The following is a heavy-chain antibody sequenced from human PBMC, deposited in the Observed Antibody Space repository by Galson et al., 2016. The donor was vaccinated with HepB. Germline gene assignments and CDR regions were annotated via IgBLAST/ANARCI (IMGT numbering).Heavy chain of an antibody. Sequence: QSGAEVKKPGESLTISCKGEGYVFSSYWIAWVRQTPDKGLEWMGLFYPGDSEIRYSPSFQGQVTFSADRSINTAYMQWSSLKASDTAIYYCARLVSSRSPYDSWGQGTLVTVSS. V-gene: IGHV5-51*01. CDR2: FYPGDSEI. J-gene: IGHJ4*02. D-gene: IGHD3-22*01. CDR3: ARLVSSRSPYDS. CDR1: GYVFSSYW.